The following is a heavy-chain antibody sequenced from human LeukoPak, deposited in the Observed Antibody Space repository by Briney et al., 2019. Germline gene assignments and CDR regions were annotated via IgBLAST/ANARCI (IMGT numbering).Heavy chain of an antibody. J-gene: IGHJ5*02. V-gene: IGHV4-28*06. CDR1: GYSISSSNW. Sequence: PSETLSLTCAVSGYSISSSNWWGWIRQPPGKGLEWIGYIYYSGSTNYNPSLKSRVTMSVDTSKNQFSLKLSSVTALDTAVYYCARKDLRNWFDPWGQGTLVTVSS. CDR3: ARKDLRNWFDP. CDR2: IYYSGST.